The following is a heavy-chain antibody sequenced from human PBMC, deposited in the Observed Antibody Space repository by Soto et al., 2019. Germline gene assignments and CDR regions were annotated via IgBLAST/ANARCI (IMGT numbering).Heavy chain of an antibody. J-gene: IGHJ4*02. CDR2: IYYSGST. Sequence: SETLSLTCTVSGGSISSSSYYWGWIRQPPGKGLEWIGSIYYSGSTYYNQSLKSRVTISVDTSKNQFSLKLSSVTAADTAVYYCARENNVLPGGYFDYWGQGILVTVSS. CDR1: GGSISSSSYY. V-gene: IGHV4-39*07. D-gene: IGHD3-10*01. CDR3: ARENNVLPGGYFDY.